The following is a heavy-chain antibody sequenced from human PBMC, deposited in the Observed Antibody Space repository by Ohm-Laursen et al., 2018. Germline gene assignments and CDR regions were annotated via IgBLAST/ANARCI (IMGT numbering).Heavy chain of an antibody. J-gene: IGHJ6*02. CDR1: GGSISGYY. CDR2: IYYSGST. V-gene: IGHV4-59*01. CDR3: ARVVRYYYYGMDV. Sequence: TLSLTCTVSGGSISGYYWGWIRQPPGKGLEWIGYIYYSGSTNYNPSLKSRVTISVDTSKNQFSLKLSSVTAADTAVYYCARVVRYYYYGMDVWGQGTTVTVSS.